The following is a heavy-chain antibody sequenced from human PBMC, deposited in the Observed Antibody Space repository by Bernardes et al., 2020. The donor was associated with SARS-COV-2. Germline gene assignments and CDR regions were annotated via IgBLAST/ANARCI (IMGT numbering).Heavy chain of an antibody. CDR3: AKDRGSIATPGSWFDP. J-gene: IGHJ5*02. D-gene: IGHD6-13*01. Sequence: GGSLRLSCVASGFTFSSYGMHWLRQAPGKGLEWVAVISNDGTDKYFGDSVKGRFTISRDNSKNTLYLQMNSLKTEDTALYYCAKDRGSIATPGSWFDPWGQGTLVTVSS. V-gene: IGHV3-30*18. CDR1: GFTFSSYG. CDR2: ISNDGTDK.